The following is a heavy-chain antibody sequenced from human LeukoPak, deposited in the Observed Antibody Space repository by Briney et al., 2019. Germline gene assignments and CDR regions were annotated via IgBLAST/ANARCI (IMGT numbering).Heavy chain of an antibody. CDR1: GGSFSGYY. CDR3: ARDSNYYDILTGYSTPNWFDP. J-gene: IGHJ5*02. CDR2: INHSGST. D-gene: IGHD3-9*01. Sequence: SETLSLTCAVYGGSFSGYYWSWIRQPPGKGLEWIGEINHSGSTNYNPSLKSRVTISVDTSKNQFSLKLSSVTAADTAVYYCARDSNYYDILTGYSTPNWFDPWGQGTLVTVSS. V-gene: IGHV4-34*01.